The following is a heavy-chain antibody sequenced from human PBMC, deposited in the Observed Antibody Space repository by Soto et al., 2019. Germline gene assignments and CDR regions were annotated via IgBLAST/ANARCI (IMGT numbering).Heavy chain of an antibody. CDR1: GDSISSSNSH. CDR3: VRYGRINMKPYSPEGFHI. D-gene: IGHD3-3*02. V-gene: IGHV4-39*01. J-gene: IGHJ3*02. CDR2: VYYGGAIFYSGNI. Sequence: PSETLSLTCTVSGDSISSSNSHWGWTRQPPGKGLEYIGSVYYGGAIFYSGNIYYNPSLKSRVTISVDTSKNQFSLRLSSVTAADTGVYYCVRYGRINMKPYSPEGFHIWGQGTMVTV.